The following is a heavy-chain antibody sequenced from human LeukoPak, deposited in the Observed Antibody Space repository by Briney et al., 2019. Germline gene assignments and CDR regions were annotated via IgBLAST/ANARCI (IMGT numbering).Heavy chain of an antibody. J-gene: IGHJ4*02. CDR3: ARSAGGGLLDY. D-gene: IGHD1-26*01. Sequence: PSETLSLTCTVSGGSISSSSYYWGWIRQPPGKGLEWIGSIYYSGSTYYNPSLKSRVTISVDTSKNQFSLKLSSVTAADTAVYYCARSAGGGLLDYWGQGTLVTVSS. CDR2: IYYSGST. CDR1: GGSISSSSYY. V-gene: IGHV4-39*07.